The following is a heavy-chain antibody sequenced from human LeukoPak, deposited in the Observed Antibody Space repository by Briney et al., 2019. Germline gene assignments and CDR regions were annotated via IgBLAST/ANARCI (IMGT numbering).Heavy chain of an antibody. V-gene: IGHV4-59*08. D-gene: IGHD3-10*01. CDR3: ARLIMVRGVTNWFDP. Sequence: SETLSLTCTVSGGSISSYYWSWIRQPPGKGLEWIGYIYYSGRTNYNPSLKSRVTISVDTSKNQFSLKLSSVTAADTAVYYCARLIMVRGVTNWFDPWGQGTLVTVSS. CDR2: IYYSGRT. J-gene: IGHJ5*02. CDR1: GGSISSYY.